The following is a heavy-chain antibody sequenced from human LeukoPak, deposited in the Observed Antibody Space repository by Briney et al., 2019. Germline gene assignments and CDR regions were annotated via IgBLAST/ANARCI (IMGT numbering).Heavy chain of an antibody. CDR2: ISSSSSTI. V-gene: IGHV3-48*01. J-gene: IGHJ6*03. CDR3: AKRGSGWYEDYYYYMDV. CDR1: GFTFSSYW. D-gene: IGHD6-19*01. Sequence: GGSLRLSCAASGFTFSSYWMNWVRQAPGKGLEWVSYISSSSSTIYYADSVKGRFTISRDNAKNSLYLQMNSLRAEDTAVYYCAKRGSGWYEDYYYYMDVWGKGTTVTISS.